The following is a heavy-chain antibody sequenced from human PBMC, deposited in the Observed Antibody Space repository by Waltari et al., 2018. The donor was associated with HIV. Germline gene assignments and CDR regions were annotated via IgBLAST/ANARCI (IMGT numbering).Heavy chain of an antibody. D-gene: IGHD3-10*01. J-gene: IGHJ3*02. CDR1: GYTFTSYA. V-gene: IGHV1-3*01. Sequence: QVQLVQSGAEVKKPGASVKVSCKASGYTFTSYAMHWVRQAPGQRLEWMGWINAGNGNTKYSQKFQGRVTITRDTSASTAYMELSSLRSEDTAVYYCARWSMVQGHIFLGGAFDIWGQGTMVTVSS. CDR2: INAGNGNT. CDR3: ARWSMVQGHIFLGGAFDI.